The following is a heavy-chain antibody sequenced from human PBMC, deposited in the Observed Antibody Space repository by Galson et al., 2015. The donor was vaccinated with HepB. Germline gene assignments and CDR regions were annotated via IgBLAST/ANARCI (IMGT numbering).Heavy chain of an antibody. V-gene: IGHV3-23*01. D-gene: IGHD6-19*01. Sequence: SLRLSCAASGFTFSSYAMNWVRQAPGKGLEWVSGISGGGGSTFYSDSVKGRFTISRDNSKSTLYLQMTSLRAEDTAIYYRASGGKWLVLFPLGYWGQGTLVTVSS. CDR3: ASGGKWLVLFPLGY. CDR1: GFTFSSYA. CDR2: ISGGGGST. J-gene: IGHJ4*02.